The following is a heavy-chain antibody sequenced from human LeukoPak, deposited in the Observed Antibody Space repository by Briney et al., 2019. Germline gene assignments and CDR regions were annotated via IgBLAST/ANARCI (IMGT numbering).Heavy chain of an antibody. CDR1: GFPFSAYG. J-gene: IGHJ6*03. V-gene: IGHV3-33*01. CDR2: VWYDGSKK. D-gene: IGHD6-19*01. CDR3: ARGSVPPAGDYYYYYMDV. Sequence: PGGSLRLSCAASGFPFSAYGMHWVRQAPGKGLEWVAVVWYDGSKKYYADSVKGRFTISRDNSQNTLFLQMNSLRAADTALYYCARGSVPPAGDYYYYYMDVWGRGTTVTVSS.